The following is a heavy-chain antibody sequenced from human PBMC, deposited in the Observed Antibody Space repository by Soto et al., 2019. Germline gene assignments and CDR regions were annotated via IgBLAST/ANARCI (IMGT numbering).Heavy chain of an antibody. CDR3: ARGRPPGYCSGGSCYSSIYYYYYYMDV. D-gene: IGHD2-15*01. J-gene: IGHJ6*03. CDR1: GGSISSYY. V-gene: IGHV4-59*12. Sequence: SETLSLTCTFSGGSISSYYWSLIRQPPGKGLEWIGYIYYSGSTNYNPSLKSRVTISVDTSKNQFSLKLSSVTAADTAVYYCARGRPPGYCSGGSCYSSIYYYYYYMDVWGKGTTVTVSS. CDR2: IYYSGST.